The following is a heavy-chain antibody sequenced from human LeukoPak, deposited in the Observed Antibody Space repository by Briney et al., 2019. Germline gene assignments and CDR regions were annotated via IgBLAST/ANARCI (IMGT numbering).Heavy chain of an antibody. CDR1: GFSFSNYA. D-gene: IGHD3-9*01. Sequence: PGASLRLSCAASGFSFSNYAMSWVRQVPGKGLEWVSAISGRDDSTYYADSVKGRFTISRDTSKNTLYLQMNSLRAEDTAVNYCAKWGDYDVLTGYYDSDYWGQGTLVTVSS. CDR3: AKWGDYDVLTGYYDSDY. J-gene: IGHJ4*02. CDR2: ISGRDDST. V-gene: IGHV3-23*01.